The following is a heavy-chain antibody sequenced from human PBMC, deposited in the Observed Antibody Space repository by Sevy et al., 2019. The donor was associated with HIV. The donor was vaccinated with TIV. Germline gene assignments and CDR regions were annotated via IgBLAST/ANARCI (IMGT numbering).Heavy chain of an antibody. CDR3: ARERGSNILTLGLDF. J-gene: IGHJ4*02. V-gene: IGHV4-61*02. CDR1: GDSFSSDTYF. Sequence: SETLSLTCTVSGDSFSSDTYFWNWIRQPAGKGLEWNGRIHASGSTIYNPSLKSRVTMSVDKSKSQFSLRLSSVTAADTAVYFCARERGSNILTLGLDFWGQGSLVTVSS. CDR2: IHASGST. D-gene: IGHD3-9*01.